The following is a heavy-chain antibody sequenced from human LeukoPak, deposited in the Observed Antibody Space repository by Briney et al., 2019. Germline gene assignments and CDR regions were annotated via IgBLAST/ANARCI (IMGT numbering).Heavy chain of an antibody. CDR3: ARDYDWNFANSSPFDY. D-gene: IGHD1-7*01. CDR1: GDTPHSHA. J-gene: IGHJ4*02. CDR2: IIPAFGTA. V-gene: IGHV1-69*06. Sequence: GASVKVSCKSSGDTPHSHAISSVRQAPGQGVEWMGRIIPAFGTANYAQKFQGRVALTADKSTRTAYMEMSSLRSEDTAVYYCARDYDWNFANSSPFDYWGQGTLVTVSS.